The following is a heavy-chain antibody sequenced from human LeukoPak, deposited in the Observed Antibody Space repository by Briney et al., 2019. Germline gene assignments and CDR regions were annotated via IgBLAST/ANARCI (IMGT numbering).Heavy chain of an antibody. CDR2: ISGSSGII. Sequence: GGSLRLSCAASGFTFNTYTMNWVRQAPGKGLEWVSYISGSSGIIDYADSVRGRFTISRDNAKNSLYLQMNSLRAEDTAVYYCARAPLNPIHDAFDIWGQGTMVTVSS. J-gene: IGHJ3*02. CDR1: GFTFNTYT. CDR3: ARAPLNPIHDAFDI. V-gene: IGHV3-48*01. D-gene: IGHD1-14*01.